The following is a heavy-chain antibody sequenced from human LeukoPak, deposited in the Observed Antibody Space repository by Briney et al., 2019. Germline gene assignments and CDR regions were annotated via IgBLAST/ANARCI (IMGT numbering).Heavy chain of an antibody. CDR3: ARDVAGNLGH. J-gene: IGHJ4*02. CDR2: IKLDGDEK. V-gene: IGHV3-7*05. Sequence: GGSLRLSCAASGFTFSSYWMAWVRQAPGKGLEWVANIKLDGDEKNYLDSVKGRFTISRDNAKNTLYLQMSSLTAEDTAVYSCARDVAGNLGHWGQGTLVTVS. D-gene: IGHD1-1*01. CDR1: GFTFSSYW.